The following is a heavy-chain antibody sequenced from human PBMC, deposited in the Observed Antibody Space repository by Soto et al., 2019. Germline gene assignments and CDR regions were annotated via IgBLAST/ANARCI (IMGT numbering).Heavy chain of an antibody. CDR1: GGSISSYY. Sequence: NPSETLSLTCTVSGGSISSYYWSWIRQPPGKGLEWIGYIYYSGSTNYNPSLKSRVTISVDTSKNQFSLKLSSVTAADTAVYYCARQSGSGRSYYYYGMDVWGQGTTVTVSS. CDR2: IYYSGST. D-gene: IGHD3-10*01. V-gene: IGHV4-59*01. CDR3: ARQSGSGRSYYYYGMDV. J-gene: IGHJ6*02.